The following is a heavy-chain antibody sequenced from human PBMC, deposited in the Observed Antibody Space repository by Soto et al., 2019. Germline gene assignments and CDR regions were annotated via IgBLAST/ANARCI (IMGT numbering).Heavy chain of an antibody. D-gene: IGHD2-15*01. Sequence: GGSLRLSCAASGFTFSNAWMNWVRQAPGKGLEWVGRIKSKNDGGTTDYAAPVKGSFTSSRDDSKNTLYMQMNSLKTEDTAVYYCTTGDISCSGGSCWTVLGVWGQGTTVTVSS. J-gene: IGHJ6*02. CDR3: TTGDISCSGGSCWTVLGV. V-gene: IGHV3-15*07. CDR1: GFTFSNAW. CDR2: IKSKNDGGTT.